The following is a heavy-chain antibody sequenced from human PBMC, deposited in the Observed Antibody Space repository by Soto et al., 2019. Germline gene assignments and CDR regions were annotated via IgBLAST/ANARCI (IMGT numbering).Heavy chain of an antibody. V-gene: IGHV3-48*01. CDR2: ISSSSSTI. J-gene: IGHJ5*02. CDR1: GFTFSSYS. Sequence: EVQLVESGGGLVQPGGSLRLSCAASGFTFSSYSMNWVRQAPGKGREWVSYISSSSSTIYYADSVKGRFTISRDNAKNSLYLQMNSLRAEDTAVYYCARHPERIAQIGWFDPWCQGTLVTVSS. D-gene: IGHD6-13*01. CDR3: ARHPERIAQIGWFDP.